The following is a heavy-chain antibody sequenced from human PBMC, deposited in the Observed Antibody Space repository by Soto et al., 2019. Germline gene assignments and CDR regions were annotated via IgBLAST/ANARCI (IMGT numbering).Heavy chain of an antibody. CDR1: GGSISSYY. CDR2: IYYSGST. J-gene: IGHJ6*03. Sequence: SETLSLTCTVSGGSISSYYWSWIRQPPGKGLEWIGYIYYSGSTNYNPSLKSRVTISVDTSKNQFSLKLSSVTAADTAVYYCARHVVGLTSNSPQPYMDFWGKGTTVTVSS. V-gene: IGHV4-59*08. D-gene: IGHD2-15*01. CDR3: ARHVVGLTSNSPQPYMDF.